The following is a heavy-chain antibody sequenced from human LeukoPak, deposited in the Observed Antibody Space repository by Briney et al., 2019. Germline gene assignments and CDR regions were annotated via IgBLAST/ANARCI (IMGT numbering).Heavy chain of an antibody. D-gene: IGHD3-22*01. Sequence: GESLKITCKGSGYSFTSYWIGWVRQMPGKGLEWMGIIYPGDSDTRYSPSFQGQVTISADKSISTAYLQWSSLKASDTAMYYCATMYHDSSGYYYYFDYWGQGTLVTVSS. J-gene: IGHJ4*02. V-gene: IGHV5-51*01. CDR3: ATMYHDSSGYYYYFDY. CDR2: IYPGDSDT. CDR1: GYSFTSYW.